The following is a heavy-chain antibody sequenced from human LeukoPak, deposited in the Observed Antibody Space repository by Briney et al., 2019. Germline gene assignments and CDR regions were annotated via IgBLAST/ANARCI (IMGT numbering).Heavy chain of an antibody. J-gene: IGHJ3*02. CDR1: GGSISSGGYY. CDR2: ICHSGST. Sequence: ASETLSLTCTVSGGSISSGGYYWSWIRQPPGKGLEWIGYICHSGSTYYNPSLKSRVTISVDRSKNQFSLKLSSVTAADTAVYYCARHVSNSAAGGDAFDIWGQGTMVTVSS. CDR3: ARHVSNSAAGGDAFDI. V-gene: IGHV4-30-2*01. D-gene: IGHD4-23*01.